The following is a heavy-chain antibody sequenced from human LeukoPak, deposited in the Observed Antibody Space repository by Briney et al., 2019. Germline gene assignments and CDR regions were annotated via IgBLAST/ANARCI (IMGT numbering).Heavy chain of an antibody. CDR2: IYYSGST. D-gene: IGHD3-22*01. CDR3: ARAQYYYDSSGYYPYYFDY. CDR1: GGSISSGGYY. V-gene: IGHV4-31*03. J-gene: IGHJ4*02. Sequence: SQTLSLACTVSGGSISSGGYYWSWIRQHPGKGLEWIGYIYYSGSTYYNPSLKSRVTISVDTSKNQFSLKLSSVTAADTAVYYCARAQYYYDSSGYYPYYFDYWGQGTLVTVSS.